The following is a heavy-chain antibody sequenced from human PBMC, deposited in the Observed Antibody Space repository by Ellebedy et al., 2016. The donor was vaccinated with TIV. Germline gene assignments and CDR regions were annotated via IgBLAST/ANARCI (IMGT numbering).Heavy chain of an antibody. J-gene: IGHJ4*02. CDR2: ISSSSSYI. CDR1: GFTFSSYT. D-gene: IGHD1-7*01. Sequence: GESLKIFCAASGFTFSSYTMNWVRQAPGKGLEWVSSISSSSSYIYYADSLKGRFTISRDNAKNSLFLKINSLRAEDTAFYYCARVERAGGNSNDYWGQGTLVTVSS. V-gene: IGHV3-21*06. CDR3: ARVERAGGNSNDY.